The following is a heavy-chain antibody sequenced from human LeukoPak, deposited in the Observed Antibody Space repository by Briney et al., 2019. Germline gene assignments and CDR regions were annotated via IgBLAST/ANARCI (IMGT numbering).Heavy chain of an antibody. Sequence: GGSLRLSCAASGFTFSNAWMSWVRQAPGKGLEWVGRIKSKSDGGTTDYAAPVKGRFTISRDNSKNTLYLQMNSLRAEDTAVYYCAKGKAVLLWFGEFYVDAFDIWGQGTMVTVSS. J-gene: IGHJ3*02. CDR3: AKGKAVLLWFGEFYVDAFDI. D-gene: IGHD3-10*01. CDR1: GFTFSNAW. V-gene: IGHV3-15*01. CDR2: IKSKSDGGTT.